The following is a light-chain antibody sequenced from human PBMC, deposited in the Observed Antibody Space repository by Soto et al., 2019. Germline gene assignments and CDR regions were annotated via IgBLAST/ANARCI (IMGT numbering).Light chain of an antibody. CDR1: QSVSSNS. V-gene: IGKV3-20*01. J-gene: IGKJ2*01. CDR2: GAF. Sequence: EIVLTQSPGTLSLSPGGRATLSCRASQSVSSNSLAWYQQKPGQAPRLLIYGAFSRATGIPERFSGSGSGTDFTRTISRLEPEDFAVDYCQQYGSSTHTFGQGTKLEIK. CDR3: QQYGSSTHT.